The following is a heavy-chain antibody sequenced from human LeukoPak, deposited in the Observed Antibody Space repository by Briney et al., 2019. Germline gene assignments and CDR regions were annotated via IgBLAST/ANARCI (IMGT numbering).Heavy chain of an antibody. Sequence: PSETLSLTCAVYGGSFSGYYWSWIRQPPGKGLEWVGEINHSGSTNYNPSFKSRVTISVDTSKNQFSLKLSSVTAADTAVYYCARADQCSYGYFDYWGRGTLVTVSS. D-gene: IGHD5-18*01. CDR2: INHSGST. V-gene: IGHV4-34*01. CDR3: ARADQCSYGYFDY. CDR1: GGSFSGYY. J-gene: IGHJ4*02.